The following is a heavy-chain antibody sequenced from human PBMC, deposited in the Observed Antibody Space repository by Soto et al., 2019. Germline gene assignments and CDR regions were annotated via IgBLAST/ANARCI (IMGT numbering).Heavy chain of an antibody. J-gene: IGHJ4*02. CDR2: ISGRGGDT. CDR3: ANHDVWTLHKASLDS. D-gene: IGHD3-3*01. CDR1: GFTFTGYA. V-gene: IGHV3-23*01. Sequence: GGSLRLSCSAYGFTFTGYAMSWVRQAPGEGLEWVSGISGRGGDTKNADSVKGRFTISRDNFKNMLYLQMNSLRAEDTAVYYCANHDVWTLHKASLDSWGQGTLVTVSS.